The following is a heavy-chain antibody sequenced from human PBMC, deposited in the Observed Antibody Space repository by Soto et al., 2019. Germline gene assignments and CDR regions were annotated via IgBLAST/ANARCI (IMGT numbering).Heavy chain of an antibody. V-gene: IGHV3-48*02. CDR3: GRGVAGLNRIFDY. CDR1: GFTFSSYG. D-gene: IGHD6-19*01. J-gene: IGHJ4*02. Sequence: EVQLVETGGGLVQPGGSLRFSCEASGFTFSSYGMNWVRQAPGKGLEWISYISSSSSTIYYADVVKGRITISRDNDNNSLYLQINRLGEEDTVEYCCGRGVAGLNRIFDYWGQGTLVTVSS. CDR2: ISSSSSTI.